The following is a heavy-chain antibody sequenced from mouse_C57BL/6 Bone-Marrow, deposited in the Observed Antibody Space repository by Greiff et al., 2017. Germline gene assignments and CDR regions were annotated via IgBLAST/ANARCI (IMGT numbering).Heavy chain of an antibody. Sequence: QVQLQQPGAELVKPGASVNLSCKASGYTFTSYWMQWVKQRPGQGLEWIGEIDPSDSYTNYNQKFKGKATLTVDTSSSTAYMQLSSLTSEDSAVYYCARGGLRRDYWGQGTTLTVSS. J-gene: IGHJ2*01. CDR2: IDPSDSYT. D-gene: IGHD2-4*01. V-gene: IGHV1-50*01. CDR1: GYTFTSYW. CDR3: ARGGLRRDY.